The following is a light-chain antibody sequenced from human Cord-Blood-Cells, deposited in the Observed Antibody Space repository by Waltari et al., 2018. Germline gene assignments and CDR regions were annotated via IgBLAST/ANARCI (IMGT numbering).Light chain of an antibody. CDR2: DAS. CDR1: QSGSSY. CDR3: QQRSNWPPYT. J-gene: IGKJ2*01. V-gene: IGKV3-11*01. Sequence: EIVLSHSPTSLSFSSGQRSNTPCRASQSGSSYLAWYQQKPGQAPRLLIYDASNRATGIPARFSGSGSGTDFTLTISSLEPEDFAVYYCQQRSNWPPYTFGQGTKLEIK.